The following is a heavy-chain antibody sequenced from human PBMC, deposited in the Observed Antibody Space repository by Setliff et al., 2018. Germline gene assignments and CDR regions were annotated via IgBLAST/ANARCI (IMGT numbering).Heavy chain of an antibody. CDR2: IYYSGST. CDR1: GGSISSSRYS. CDR3: ARGRPPLVGDY. J-gene: IGHJ4*02. V-gene: IGHV4-39*07. Sequence: LSLTCSASGGSISSSRYSWGWIRQTPGKGLEWIGSIYYSGSTYYNPSLESRVTISVDTSKNQVSLKLSSMTAADTAVYYCARGRPPLVGDYWGQGTLVTVSS. D-gene: IGHD2-2*01.